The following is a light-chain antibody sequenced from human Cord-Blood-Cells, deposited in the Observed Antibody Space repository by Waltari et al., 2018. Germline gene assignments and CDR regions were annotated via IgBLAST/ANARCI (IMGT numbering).Light chain of an antibody. Sequence: QAVLTQPSSLSASPGASASLTCTLRSGINVGTYRIYWYQQKPGSPPQYLLRYKSDSDKRRGSGVPSRFSGSKDASANAGILLISGLQSEDEADYYCMIWHSSAWVFGGGTKLTVL. V-gene: IGLV5-45*02. J-gene: IGLJ3*02. CDR2: YKSDSDK. CDR1: SGINVGTYR. CDR3: MIWHSSAWV.